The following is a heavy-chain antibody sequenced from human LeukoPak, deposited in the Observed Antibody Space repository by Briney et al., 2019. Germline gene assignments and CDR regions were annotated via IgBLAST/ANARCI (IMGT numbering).Heavy chain of an antibody. CDR1: GFTFSSYG. CDR2: IWYDGSNK. V-gene: IGHV3-33*06. Sequence: PGGPLRFSCAASGFTFSSYGMHWVRQAPGKGLEWVAVIWYDGSNKYYADSVKGRFTISRDNSKNTLYLQMHSLRAEDTAVYYCVKWRYSSRGDFDYWGQGTLVTVSS. CDR3: VKWRYSSRGDFDY. J-gene: IGHJ4*02. D-gene: IGHD6-13*01.